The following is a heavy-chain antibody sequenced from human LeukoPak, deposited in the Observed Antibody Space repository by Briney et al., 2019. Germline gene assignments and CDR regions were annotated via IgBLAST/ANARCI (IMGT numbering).Heavy chain of an antibody. D-gene: IGHD3-3*01. Sequence: GGSLRLPCAASGFTFSSYAMHWVRQAPGKGLEWVAVISYDGSNKYYADSVKGRFTISRDNSKNTLYLQMNSLRAEDTAVYYCAREGFLEWLLRVGYFDYWGQGTLVTVSS. CDR2: ISYDGSNK. V-gene: IGHV3-30*01. CDR1: GFTFSSYA. J-gene: IGHJ4*02. CDR3: AREGFLEWLLRVGYFDY.